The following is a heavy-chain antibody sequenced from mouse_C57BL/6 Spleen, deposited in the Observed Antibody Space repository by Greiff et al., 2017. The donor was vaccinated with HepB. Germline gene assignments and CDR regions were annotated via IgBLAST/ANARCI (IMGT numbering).Heavy chain of an antibody. CDR1: GFNIKDDY. CDR2: IDPENGDT. Sequence: EVKVEESGAELVRPGASVKLSCTASGFNIKDDYMHWVKQRPEQGLEWIGWIDPENGDTEYASKFQGKATITADTSSNTAYLQLSSLTSEDTAVYYCTGEQAYWGQGTLVTVSA. V-gene: IGHV14-4*01. CDR3: TGEQAY. J-gene: IGHJ3*01.